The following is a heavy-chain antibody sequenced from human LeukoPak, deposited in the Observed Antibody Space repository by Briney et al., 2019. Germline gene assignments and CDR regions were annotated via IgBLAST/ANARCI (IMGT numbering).Heavy chain of an antibody. Sequence: GSLRLSCAASGFTFSSYAMSWVRQAPGKGLEWVSAISGSGGSTYYADSVKGRFTISRDNSKNTLYLQMNSLRAEDTAIYYCAKDASYDTSGYGAFNMWGQGTMVIVSS. V-gene: IGHV3-23*01. D-gene: IGHD3-22*01. CDR3: AKDASYDTSGYGAFNM. CDR2: ISGSGGST. CDR1: GFTFSSYA. J-gene: IGHJ3*02.